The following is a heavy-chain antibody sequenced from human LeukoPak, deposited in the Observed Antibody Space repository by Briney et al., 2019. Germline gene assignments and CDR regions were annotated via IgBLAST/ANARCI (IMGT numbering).Heavy chain of an antibody. CDR1: GFTFGDYA. Sequence: GGSLRLSCTASGFTFGDYALNWVRQAPGKGLEWVGFIRSNAYGGTTEYAASVKGRFTISRDDSKSIAYLQMNSLKTEDTAVYYCTRYRGYFDYWGQGTLVTVSS. V-gene: IGHV3-49*04. J-gene: IGHJ4*02. CDR3: TRYRGYFDY. CDR2: IRSNAYGGTT. D-gene: IGHD3-10*01.